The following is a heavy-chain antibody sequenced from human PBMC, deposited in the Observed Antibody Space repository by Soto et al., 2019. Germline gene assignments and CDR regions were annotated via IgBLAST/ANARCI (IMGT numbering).Heavy chain of an antibody. D-gene: IGHD2-2*01. J-gene: IGHJ5*02. CDR1: GYTFTSYG. V-gene: IGHV1-18*01. Sequence: ASVKVSCKASGYTFTSYGISWVRQAPGQGLEWMGWISAYNGNTNYAQKLQGRVTMTTDTSTRTAYMELRSLRSDDTAVYYCARDLDRCSSTSCYVGSPTNWFDPWGQGTLVTVSS. CDR3: ARDLDRCSSTSCYVGSPTNWFDP. CDR2: ISAYNGNT.